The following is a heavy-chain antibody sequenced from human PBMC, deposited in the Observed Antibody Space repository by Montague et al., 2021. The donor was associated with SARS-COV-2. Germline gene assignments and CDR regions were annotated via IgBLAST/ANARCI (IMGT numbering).Heavy chain of an antibody. D-gene: IGHD3-3*01. Sequence: SETLSLTCAVYGGSFNAYYWTWIRQPPGKGLEWIVEINHRGSSNYNPPLKNRVSISVDKSKNQISLKLTSVTAADTATNYCARGQVTIFAGLIMVPAAGAIDVWGQGTTVTVSS. V-gene: IGHV4-34*01. CDR2: INHRGSS. CDR3: ARGQVTIFAGLIMVPAAGAIDV. J-gene: IGHJ3*01. CDR1: GGSFNAYY.